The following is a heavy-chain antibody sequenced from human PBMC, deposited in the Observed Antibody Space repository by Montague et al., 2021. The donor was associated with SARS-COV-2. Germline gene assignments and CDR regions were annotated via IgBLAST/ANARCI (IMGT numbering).Heavy chain of an antibody. V-gene: IGHV4-34*01. Sequence: SETLSLTCAVHGGSFSTFSWNWIRNPPGKGLEWFGEFHHGGRTNYNPSLKSQVTISADTSKNQFPLKLTSVAAADTAVYYCARLGDGVVPSPILGVGPYYSYYYMDVWGKGTTVTVSS. CDR2: FHHGGRT. CDR3: ARLGDGVVPSPILGVGPYYSYYYMDV. CDR1: GGSFSTFS. D-gene: IGHD3-10*01. J-gene: IGHJ6*03.